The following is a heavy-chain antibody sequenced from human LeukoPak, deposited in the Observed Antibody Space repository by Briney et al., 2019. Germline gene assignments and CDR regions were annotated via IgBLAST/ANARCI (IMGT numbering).Heavy chain of an antibody. CDR2: ISSSGSTM. CDR1: GFTFGDYA. Sequence: GGSLRLSCTASGFTFGDYAMNWVRQAPGKGLEWVSYISSSGSTMYYADSVKGRFTISRDNAKNSLSLQMNSLRAEDTAVYYCARSPAGANYYLDVWGKGTTVTISS. J-gene: IGHJ6*03. V-gene: IGHV3-48*03. CDR3: ARSPAGANYYLDV. D-gene: IGHD1-14*01.